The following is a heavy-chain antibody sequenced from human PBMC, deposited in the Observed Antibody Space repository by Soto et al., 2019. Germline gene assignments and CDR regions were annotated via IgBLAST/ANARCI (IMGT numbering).Heavy chain of an antibody. D-gene: IGHD3-3*01. Sequence: ASVKVSCKASGYTFTGYYMHWLRQSPGQGLERMGWINPNSGGTNYAQKFQGWVTMTRDTSISTAYMELSRLRSDDTAVYYCARSRVGYYDFWSGLGVGYYYGMDVWGQGTTVTVSS. CDR2: INPNSGGT. V-gene: IGHV1-2*04. CDR1: GYTFTGYY. J-gene: IGHJ6*02. CDR3: ARSRVGYYDFWSGLGVGYYYGMDV.